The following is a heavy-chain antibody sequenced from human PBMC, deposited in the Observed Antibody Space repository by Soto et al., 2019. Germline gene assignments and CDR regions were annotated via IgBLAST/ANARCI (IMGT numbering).Heavy chain of an antibody. CDR2: IYYSGST. V-gene: IGHV4-31*03. CDR1: GGSISSGGYY. CDR3: ARASIAAAGTSICDY. J-gene: IGHJ4*02. Sequence: SETLSLTCTVSGGSISSGGYYWSWIRQHPGKGLEWIGYIYYSGSTYYNPSLKSRVTISVDTSKNQFSLKLSSVTAADTAVYYCARASIAAAGTSICDYWGQGTLVTVSS. D-gene: IGHD6-13*01.